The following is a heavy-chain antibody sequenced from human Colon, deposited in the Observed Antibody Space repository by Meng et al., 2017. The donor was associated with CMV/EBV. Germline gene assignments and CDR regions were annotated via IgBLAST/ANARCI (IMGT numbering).Heavy chain of an antibody. CDR1: GGTFDTST. Sequence: QGQLVQSGAGGKKPGSWVKVSCKASGGTFDTSTFNWVRQAPGQGLEWMGGIIPMFGSPSYSQKFRGRVTITADELEVNSLRSEDTAVYYCARGKQAGFDLWGQGTLVTVSS. J-gene: IGHJ5*02. CDR2: IIPMFGSP. CDR3: ARGKQAGFDL. V-gene: IGHV1-69*01. D-gene: IGHD6-13*01.